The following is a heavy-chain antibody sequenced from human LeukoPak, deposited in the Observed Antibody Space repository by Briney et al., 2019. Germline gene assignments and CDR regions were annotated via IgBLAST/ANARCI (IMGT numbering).Heavy chain of an antibody. CDR2: ISGSGGGT. J-gene: IGHJ5*02. Sequence: PGGSLRLSCAASGFTFSSYAMSWVREAPGKGLEWVSAISGSGGGTYYADSVKGRFTISRDNSKNTLYLQMNSLRAEDTAVYYCAKWDTIFGVVPFDPWGQGTLVTVSS. CDR3: AKWDTIFGVVPFDP. CDR1: GFTFSSYA. D-gene: IGHD3-3*01. V-gene: IGHV3-23*01.